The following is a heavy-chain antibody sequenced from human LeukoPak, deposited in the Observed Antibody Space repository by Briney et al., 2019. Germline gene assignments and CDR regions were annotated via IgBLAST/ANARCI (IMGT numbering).Heavy chain of an antibody. Sequence: PSETLSLTCSVSGGSMTDYFWTWIRQPPGKGLEYIGYIHNTGGTSYNPSLKNRVSMSLGTSKNRFSLTLNSVTAADTAIYYCARDLGVKRAFTPWGQGTLVTVSS. D-gene: IGHD3-3*01. V-gene: IGHV4-59*01. CDR1: GGSMTDYF. CDR3: ARDLGVKRAFTP. CDR2: IHNTGGT. J-gene: IGHJ5*02.